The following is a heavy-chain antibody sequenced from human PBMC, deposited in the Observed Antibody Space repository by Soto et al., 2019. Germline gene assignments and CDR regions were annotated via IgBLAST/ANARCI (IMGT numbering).Heavy chain of an antibody. Sequence: QVQLSQFGAEVKKPGASVKVSCKASGYSFTNFHIHWVRQAPGQGLEWMGMIDPSGGMTRDAQRRQGIISITRDASTSTVYMELTNLTSEDTTVYYYAKDVIVHYNYEPIGYYFDHWGQGTLVTVSS. CDR3: AKDVIVHYNYEPIGYYFDH. J-gene: IGHJ4*02. V-gene: IGHV1-46*01. D-gene: IGHD3-16*01. CDR2: IDPSGGMT. CDR1: GYSFTNFH.